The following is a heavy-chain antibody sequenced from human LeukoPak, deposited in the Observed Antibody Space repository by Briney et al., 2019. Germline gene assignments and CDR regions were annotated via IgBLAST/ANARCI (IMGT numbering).Heavy chain of an antibody. Sequence: GGSLRLSCAASGFTFTNYFMTWVRQAPGTGLEWVALIRQDGSDKYYVDSVKGRFTISRDNANDLLFPQMNSLRVDDTAVYYCGRGAALNWNSGGIDYWGQGTLVTVSS. D-gene: IGHD1-1*01. J-gene: IGHJ4*02. CDR1: GFTFTNYF. CDR3: GRGAALNWNSGGIDY. CDR2: IRQDGSDK. V-gene: IGHV3-7*01.